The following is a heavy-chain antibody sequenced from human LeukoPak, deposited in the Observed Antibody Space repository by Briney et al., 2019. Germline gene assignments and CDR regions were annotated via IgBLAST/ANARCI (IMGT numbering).Heavy chain of an antibody. CDR3: ARVLFGSDHFTPLIVEYGAFDI. Sequence: PSETLSLTCAVYGGSFSGYYWSWIRQPPGKGLEWIGEINHSGSTNYNPSLKSRVTISVDTSKNQFSLKLSSVTAADTAVYYCARVLFGSDHFTPLIVEYGAFDIWGQGTMVTVSS. J-gene: IGHJ3*02. CDR1: GGSFSGYY. D-gene: IGHD3-22*01. V-gene: IGHV4-34*01. CDR2: INHSGST.